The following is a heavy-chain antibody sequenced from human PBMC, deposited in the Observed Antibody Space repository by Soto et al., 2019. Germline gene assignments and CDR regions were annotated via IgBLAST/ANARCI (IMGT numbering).Heavy chain of an antibody. CDR1: GYSISSGYD. Sequence: QVQLQESGPGLVKASETLSLTCAVSGYSISSGYDWGWLRQPPGKGLERIGSSDHCESTYYNPSLTRRVTLSIDMTNNHVSLILNSVTAADTAVYYCARVGPWVPYDYDSSPYTFENWFDPWGQGTLVTVSS. CDR3: ARVGPWVPYDYDSSPYTFENWFDP. V-gene: IGHV4-38-2*01. CDR2: SDHCEST. J-gene: IGHJ5*02. D-gene: IGHD3-22*01.